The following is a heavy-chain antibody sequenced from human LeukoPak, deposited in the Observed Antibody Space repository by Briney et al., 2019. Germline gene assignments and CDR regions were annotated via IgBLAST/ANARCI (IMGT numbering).Heavy chain of an antibody. D-gene: IGHD5-12*01. V-gene: IGHV3-21*01. CDR3: AKGLYSGYDNFDY. Sequence: GGSLRLSCAASTFTFSSYNMNWVRQAPGKGLEWVSSISSSGTYIYYRDSVKGRFTISRDNAENSLYLEMNSLRVEDTAIYYCAKGLYSGYDNFDYWGQGTLVTVSS. J-gene: IGHJ4*02. CDR2: ISSSGTYI. CDR1: TFTFSSYN.